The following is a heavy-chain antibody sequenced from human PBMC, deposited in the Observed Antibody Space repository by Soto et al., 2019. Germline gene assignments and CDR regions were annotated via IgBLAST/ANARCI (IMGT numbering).Heavy chain of an antibody. CDR3: ARDLQADY. Sequence: QVQLVQSGAEVKKPGASVKVSCKASGYTFTSYAMHWVRQAPGQRLEWMGWINDGNGNTKYSQKFQGRVTITRDTTASTADMELMSLRSEDTAVYYCARDLQADYWGQGTLVAVAS. CDR1: GYTFTSYA. J-gene: IGHJ4*02. CDR2: INDGNGNT. V-gene: IGHV1-3*01.